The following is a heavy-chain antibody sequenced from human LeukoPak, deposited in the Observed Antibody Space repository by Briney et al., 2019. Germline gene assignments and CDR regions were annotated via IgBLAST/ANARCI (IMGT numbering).Heavy chain of an antibody. CDR3: ARDPNYDSSGLDY. CDR1: GFTFSSYA. J-gene: IGHJ4*02. V-gene: IGHV3-30-3*01. CDR2: ISYDGSNK. Sequence: PGRSLRLSCAASGFTFSSYAMHWVRQAPGKGLEWVAVISYDGSNKYYADSVKGRFTISRDNSKNTLYLQMNSLRAEDTAVYYCARDPNYDSSGLDYWGQGTLVTVSS. D-gene: IGHD3-22*01.